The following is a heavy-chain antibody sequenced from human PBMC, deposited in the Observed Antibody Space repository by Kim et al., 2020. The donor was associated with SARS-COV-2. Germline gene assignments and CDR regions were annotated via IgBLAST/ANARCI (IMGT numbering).Heavy chain of an antibody. J-gene: IGHJ4*02. D-gene: IGHD6-13*01. CDR2: GST. Sequence: GSTYYADSVKGRFTISRDNSKNTLYLQMNSLRAEDTAVYYCASSSSPLVTWGQGTLVTVSS. CDR3: ASSSSPLVT. V-gene: IGHV3-23*01.